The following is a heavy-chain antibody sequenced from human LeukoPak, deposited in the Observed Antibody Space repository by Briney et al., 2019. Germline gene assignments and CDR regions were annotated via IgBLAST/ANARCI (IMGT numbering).Heavy chain of an antibody. D-gene: IGHD2-2*01. CDR3: AREGLGYCSSTSCSYYFDY. CDR2: IYSGGST. V-gene: IGHV3-66*01. CDR1: GFTVSSNY. J-gene: IGHJ4*02. Sequence: GGSLRLSCAASGFTVSSNYMSWVRQAPGKGLEWVSVIYSGGSTYSADSVKGRFTISRDNSKNTLYLQMNSLRAEDTAVYYCAREGLGYCSSTSCSYYFDYWGQGTLVTVSS.